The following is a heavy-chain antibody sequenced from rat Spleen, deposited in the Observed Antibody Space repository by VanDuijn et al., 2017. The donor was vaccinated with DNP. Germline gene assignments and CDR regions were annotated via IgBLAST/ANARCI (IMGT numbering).Heavy chain of an antibody. D-gene: IGHD1-3*01. CDR2: IQSGGNT. CDR3: ARSLATVAPTGAMDA. Sequence: QVQLKESGPGLVQPSQTLSLTCTVSGFSLTSYHVHWVRQPPGKGLEWMGRIQSGGNTDYNSALKSRMSISRDTTKSQVFIKMNSVETEDTAMYFWARSLATVAPTGAMDAWGQGTSVTVSS. V-gene: IGHV2-27*01. CDR1: GFSLTSYH. J-gene: IGHJ4*01.